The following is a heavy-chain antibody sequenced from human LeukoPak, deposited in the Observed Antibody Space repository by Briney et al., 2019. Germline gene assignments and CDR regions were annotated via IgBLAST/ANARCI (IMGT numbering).Heavy chain of an antibody. CDR2: IYSGGTT. J-gene: IGHJ3*02. Sequence: GGSLRLSCVASGFTFSSYAMSWVRQAPGKGLEWVSVIYSGGTTYYADSVRGRFSISRDTSKNTLYLQMNSLRAEDTAVYYCARGSVRAFDIWGQGTMVTVSS. CDR1: GFTFSSYA. D-gene: IGHD1-26*01. CDR3: ARGSVRAFDI. V-gene: IGHV3-53*01.